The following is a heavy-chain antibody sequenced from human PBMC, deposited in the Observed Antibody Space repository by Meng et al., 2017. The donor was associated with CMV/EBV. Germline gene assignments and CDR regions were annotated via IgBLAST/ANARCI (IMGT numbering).Heavy chain of an antibody. CDR2: ISYDGSNK. CDR3: ARDLTYSGSSPSY. Sequence: GESLKISCAASGFTFDDYAMHWVRQAPGKGLEWVAVISYDGSNKYYADSVKGRFTISRDNSKNTLYLQMNSLRAEDTAVYYCARDLTYSGSSPSYWGQGTLVTVSS. D-gene: IGHD1-26*01. J-gene: IGHJ4*02. V-gene: IGHV3-30*04. CDR1: GFTFDDYA.